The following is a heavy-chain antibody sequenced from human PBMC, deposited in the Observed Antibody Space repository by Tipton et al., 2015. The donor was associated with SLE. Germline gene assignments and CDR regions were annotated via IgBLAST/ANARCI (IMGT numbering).Heavy chain of an antibody. J-gene: IGHJ3*02. D-gene: IGHD2-15*01. CDR2: KYYRSKWYN. Sequence: GLVKPSQTLSLTCAISGDSVSSNSAAWNWIRQSPSRGLEWLGRKYYRSKWYNDYAVSVKSRITINPDTSKNQFSLQLNSVTPEDTAVYYCARVIGCSSGSCYSAAFDIWGQGTMVTVSS. CDR1: GDSVSSNSAA. CDR3: ARVIGCSSGSCYSAAFDI. V-gene: IGHV6-1*01.